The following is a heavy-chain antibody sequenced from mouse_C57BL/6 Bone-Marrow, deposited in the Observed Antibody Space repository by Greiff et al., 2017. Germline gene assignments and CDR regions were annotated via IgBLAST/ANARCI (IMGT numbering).Heavy chain of an antibody. CDR1: GYTFTSYW. J-gene: IGHJ1*03. CDR3: GRLYHRWYFDV. CDR2: IDPSDNYT. Sequence: QVQLQQPGAELVKPGASVKLSCKASGYTFTSYWMQWVKQRPGQGLEWIGDIDPSDNYTNYNQKFKGKATLTVDPSSSTAYMTLSSLTSEDSGVYYCGRLYHRWYFDVWGTGTTVTGSS. V-gene: IGHV1-50*01. D-gene: IGHD2-12*01.